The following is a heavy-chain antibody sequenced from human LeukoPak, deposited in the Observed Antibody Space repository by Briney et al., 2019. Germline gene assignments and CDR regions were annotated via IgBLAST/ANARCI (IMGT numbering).Heavy chain of an antibody. Sequence: SETLSLTCTVSGGSISSGGYYWSWIGQHPGKGLEWIGYIYYSGSTYYNPSLKSRVTISVDTSKNQFSLKLSSVTAADTAVYYCAISDYGDHRMDVWGQGTTVTVSS. CDR1: GGSISSGGYY. D-gene: IGHD4-17*01. CDR2: IYYSGST. CDR3: AISDYGDHRMDV. V-gene: IGHV4-31*03. J-gene: IGHJ6*02.